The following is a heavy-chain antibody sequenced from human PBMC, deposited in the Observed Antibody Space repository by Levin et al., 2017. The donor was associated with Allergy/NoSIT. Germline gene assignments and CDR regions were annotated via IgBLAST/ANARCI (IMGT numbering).Heavy chain of an antibody. V-gene: IGHV4-4*02. CDR3: ARDRGWDYGDYYFDS. J-gene: IGHJ4*02. Sequence: SETLSLTCDVSGASISSKNWWSWVRQPPGKGLEWIGEIDHSGSTNYNPSLESRVTISADKSKRQFSLKLTSVTAADTAVYYCARDRGWDYGDYYFDSWGQGTLVTGSS. CDR1: GASISSKNW. CDR2: IDHSGST. D-gene: IGHD4-17*01.